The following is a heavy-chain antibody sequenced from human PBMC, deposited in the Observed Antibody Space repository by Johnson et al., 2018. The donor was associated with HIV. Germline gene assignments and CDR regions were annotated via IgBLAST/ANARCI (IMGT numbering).Heavy chain of an antibody. Sequence: MLLVESGGGLVQPGGSLRLSCAASGFTFSSYDMHWVRQATGKGLEWVSVITTAGDTHYPGSVKGRFTISRENAKNSLYLQMNSLGAEDTAVYYCAEDGRDLATRGAFDIWGPGTVVTVSS. CDR1: GFTFSSYD. CDR3: AEDGRDLATRGAFDI. D-gene: IGHD5-24*01. J-gene: IGHJ3*02. CDR2: ITTAGDT. V-gene: IGHV3-13*01.